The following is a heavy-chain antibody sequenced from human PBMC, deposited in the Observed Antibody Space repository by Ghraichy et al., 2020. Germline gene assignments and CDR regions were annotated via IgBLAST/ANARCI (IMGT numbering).Heavy chain of an antibody. CDR2: IYYSGST. CDR1: GGSISSYY. Sequence: SQTLSLTCTVSGGSISSYYWSWIRQPPGKGLEWIGYIYYSGSTNYNPSLKSRVTISVDTSKNQFSLKLSSVTAADTAVYYCARPFGGVDSSGYYYGGGFDPWGQGTLVTVSS. D-gene: IGHD3-22*01. V-gene: IGHV4-59*08. CDR3: ARPFGGVDSSGYYYGGGFDP. J-gene: IGHJ5*02.